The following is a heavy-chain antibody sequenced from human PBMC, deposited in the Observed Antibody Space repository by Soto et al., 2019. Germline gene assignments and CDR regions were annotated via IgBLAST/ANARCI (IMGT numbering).Heavy chain of an antibody. CDR3: ARWAGNLNY. J-gene: IGHJ4*02. Sequence: ETLSLSCPVSGGSISSYYWSWIRQPPGKGLEWIGYIYYSGSTNYNPSLKSRVTISVDTSKNQFSLKLSSVTAADKAVYYCARWAGNLNYWGQGTLVTVYS. V-gene: IGHV4-59*01. CDR1: GGSISSYY. CDR2: IYYSGST.